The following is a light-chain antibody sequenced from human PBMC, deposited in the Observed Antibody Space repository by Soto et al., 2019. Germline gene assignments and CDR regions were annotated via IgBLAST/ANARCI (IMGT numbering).Light chain of an antibody. Sequence: SVLTQPRSVSGSPGQSVTISCTGTSSDVGAYNYVSWYQQYPGEAPKLMIYDVNKRPSGVPYRFSGSKPGNTASLTISGLQAEDEADYYCCSYAGSDTHYVFGTGTKVTVL. CDR2: DVN. CDR3: CSYAGSDTHYV. V-gene: IGLV2-11*01. J-gene: IGLJ1*01. CDR1: SSDVGAYNY.